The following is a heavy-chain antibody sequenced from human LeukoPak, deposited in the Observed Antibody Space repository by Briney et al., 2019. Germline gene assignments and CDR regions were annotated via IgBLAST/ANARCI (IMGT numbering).Heavy chain of an antibody. CDR2: IKQEGSEK. D-gene: IGHD5-12*01. Sequence: GGSLRVSCAASGFTLSSYWMRWVRQAPGEGLEWVANIKQEGSEKYYVDSVKGRFTISRDNAKDSLYLQPNSLRAEATAVYYWARDYGGYSCYDCDPSNFDYWVQGTLVTVSS. CDR3: ARDYGGYSCYDCDPSNFDY. CDR1: GFTLSSYW. V-gene: IGHV3-7*03. J-gene: IGHJ4*02.